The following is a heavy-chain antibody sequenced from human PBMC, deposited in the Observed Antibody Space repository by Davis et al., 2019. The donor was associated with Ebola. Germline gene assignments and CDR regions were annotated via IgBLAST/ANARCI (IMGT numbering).Heavy chain of an antibody. Sequence: GESLKISCAASGFTFSRSWMLWVRQAPEKGLVWVSRVNGDGGTTTYADSVKGRFTISRDNAKNTLYLQMNSLRDEDTAVYYCARGFEPYAMDVWGQGTTVTVSS. D-gene: IGHD3-16*01. CDR2: VNGDGGTT. CDR1: GFTFSRSW. J-gene: IGHJ6*02. V-gene: IGHV3-74*03. CDR3: ARGFEPYAMDV.